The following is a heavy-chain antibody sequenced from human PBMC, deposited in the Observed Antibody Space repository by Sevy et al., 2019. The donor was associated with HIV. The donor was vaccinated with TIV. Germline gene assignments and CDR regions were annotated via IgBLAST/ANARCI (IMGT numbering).Heavy chain of an antibody. J-gene: IGHJ4*02. D-gene: IGHD6-13*01. Sequence: GGSLRLSCAASGFTFSNAWMSWVRQAPGKGLEWVGRIKGKIYDGTIEYAAPVKGRFSISRDDSKNTPYLQMNSLKTEDTAVYYCTTASWSQEDYYNYWGQGTLVTVSS. CDR2: IKGKIYDGTI. CDR3: TTASWSQEDYYNY. CDR1: GFTFSNAW. V-gene: IGHV3-15*01.